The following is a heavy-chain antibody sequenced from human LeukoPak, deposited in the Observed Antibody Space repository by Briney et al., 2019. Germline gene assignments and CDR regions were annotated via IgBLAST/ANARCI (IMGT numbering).Heavy chain of an antibody. CDR3: ARGLASGSFRYCSSTSCYTANWFDP. CDR1: GGSFSGYY. V-gene: IGHV4-34*01. D-gene: IGHD2-2*02. Sequence: SETLSLTCAVYGGSFSGYYWSWIRQPPGKGLEWIGEINHSGSTNYNPSLKSRVTISVDTSKNQFSLKLSSVTAADTAVYYCARGLASGSFRYCSSTSCYTANWFDPWGQGTLVTVSS. CDR2: INHSGST. J-gene: IGHJ5*02.